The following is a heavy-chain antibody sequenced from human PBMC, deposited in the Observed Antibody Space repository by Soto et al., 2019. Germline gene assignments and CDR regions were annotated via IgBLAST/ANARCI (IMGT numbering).Heavy chain of an antibody. D-gene: IGHD1-26*01. Sequence: ETLSLTCTVSGFSFTNAWMSWVRQAPGKGLEWIGRIKSKTDGATTDYAGPVKGRFTISRDDSKKTLFVQMNGLKTEDTAVYYCTTRIPKGKWELGPWGQGNLVTVSS. V-gene: IGHV3-15*05. J-gene: IGHJ5*02. CDR3: TTRIPKGKWELGP. CDR1: GFSFTNAW. CDR2: IKSKTDGATT.